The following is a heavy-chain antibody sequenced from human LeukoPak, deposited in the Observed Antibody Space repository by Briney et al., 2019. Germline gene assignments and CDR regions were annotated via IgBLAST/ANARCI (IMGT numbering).Heavy chain of an antibody. J-gene: IGHJ5*02. D-gene: IGHD3-10*01. V-gene: IGHV3-23*01. CDR1: GFTFSSYA. CDR2: ISGSGGST. Sequence: PGGSLRLSCAASGFTFSSYALSWVRQAPGKGLKWVSAISGSGGSTYYADSVKGRFTISRDNSKNTLYLQMNSLGAEDTAVYYCAKDLYYYGSGSYYGWFDPWGQGTLATVSS. CDR3: AKDLYYYGSGSYYGWFDP.